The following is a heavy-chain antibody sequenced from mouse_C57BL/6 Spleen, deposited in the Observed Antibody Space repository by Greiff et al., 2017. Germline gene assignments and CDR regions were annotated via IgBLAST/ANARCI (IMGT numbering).Heavy chain of an antibody. CDR3: ATLGPWFAY. V-gene: IGHV1-85*01. Sequence: VKLMESGPELVKPGASVKLSCKASGYTFTSYDINWVKQRPGQGLEWIGWIYPRDGSTKYNEKFKGKATLTVDTSSSTAYMELHSLTSEDSAVYFCATLGPWFAYWGQGTLVTVSA. J-gene: IGHJ3*01. CDR2: IYPRDGST. D-gene: IGHD4-1*01. CDR1: GYTFTSYD.